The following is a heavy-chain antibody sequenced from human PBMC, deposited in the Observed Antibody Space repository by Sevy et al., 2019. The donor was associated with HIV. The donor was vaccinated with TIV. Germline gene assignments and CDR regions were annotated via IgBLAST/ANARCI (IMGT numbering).Heavy chain of an antibody. CDR1: GFTFSSYG. CDR2: ISYDGSNK. D-gene: IGHD6-19*01. CDR3: AKDRDSSGWYPYYFDY. V-gene: IGHV3-30*18. Sequence: GGSLRLSCAASGFTFSSYGMHCVRQAPDTGLEWVAVISYDGSNKYYTDSVKGRFTISKDNSKNTLYLQMNSLRAEDTAVYYCAKDRDSSGWYPYYFDYWGQGTLVTVSS. J-gene: IGHJ4*02.